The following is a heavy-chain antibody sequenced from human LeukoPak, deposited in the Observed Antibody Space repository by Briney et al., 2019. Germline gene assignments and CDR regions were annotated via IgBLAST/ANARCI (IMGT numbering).Heavy chain of an antibody. D-gene: IGHD4-17*01. V-gene: IGHV4-34*01. CDR3: ARGVDYVYAFDI. Sequence: PSETLSLTCAVYGGSFSGYYWSWIRQPPGKGLEWIGEINHSGSTNYNPSLKSRVTISADTSKNQFSLKLTSVTAADTAVYYCARGVDYVYAFDIWGQGTMVTVSS. CDR1: GGSFSGYY. CDR2: INHSGST. J-gene: IGHJ3*02.